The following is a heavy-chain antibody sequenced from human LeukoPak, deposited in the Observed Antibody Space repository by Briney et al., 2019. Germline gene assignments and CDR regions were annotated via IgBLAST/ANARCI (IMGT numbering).Heavy chain of an antibody. CDR2: INPSGGSI. CDR3: ARDLAYAGGSSSLMYWFDP. V-gene: IGHV1-46*01. J-gene: IGHJ5*02. CDR1: GYTFTSYY. D-gene: IGHD6-13*01. Sequence: ASVKVSCKASGYTFTSYYMHWVRQAPGQGLEWMGIINPSGGSISYAQKFQGRVTMTRDTSTSTVYMELSSLRSEDTAVYYCARDLAYAGGSSSLMYWFDPWGQGTLVTVSS.